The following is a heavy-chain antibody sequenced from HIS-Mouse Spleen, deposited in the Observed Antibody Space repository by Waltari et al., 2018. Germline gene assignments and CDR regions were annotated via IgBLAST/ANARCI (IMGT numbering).Heavy chain of an antibody. D-gene: IGHD6-6*01. CDR2: ISYDGSNK. V-gene: IGHV3-30-3*01. J-gene: IGHJ4*02. CDR3: ASHHIAALDY. Sequence: QVQLVESGGGVVQPGRPLTPSCPALCTTFSSYAMHWVRQAPGKGLEWVAVISYDGSNKYYADSVKGRFTISRDNSKNTLYLQMNSLRAEDTAVYYCASHHIAALDYWGQGTLVTVSS. CDR1: CTTFSSYA.